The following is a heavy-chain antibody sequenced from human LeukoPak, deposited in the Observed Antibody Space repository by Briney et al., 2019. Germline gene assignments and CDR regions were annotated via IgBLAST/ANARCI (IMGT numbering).Heavy chain of an antibody. CDR2: IYHSGST. CDR3: ARGAAETQYGDYCCY. CDR1: GYSISSGYY. Sequence: PSETLSLTCTVSGYSISSGYYWGWIRQPPGKGLEWIGSIYHSGSTYYNPSLKSRVTISVDTSKNQSSLKLSSVTAADTAVYYCARGAAETQYGDYCCYWGQGTLVTVSS. J-gene: IGHJ4*02. V-gene: IGHV4-38-2*02. D-gene: IGHD4-17*01.